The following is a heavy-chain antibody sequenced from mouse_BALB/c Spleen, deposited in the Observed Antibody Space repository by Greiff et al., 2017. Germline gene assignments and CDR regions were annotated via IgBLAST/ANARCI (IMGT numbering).Heavy chain of an antibody. D-gene: IGHD2-14*01. CDR1: GYTFTSYW. V-gene: IGHV1-69*02. Sequence: VQLQQPGAELLKPGASVKLSCKASGYTFTSYWMHWVKQRPGQGLEWIGEIDPSDSYTNYNQKFKGKATLTVDKSSSTAYMQLSSLTSEDSAVYYCARRYYRYFDYWGQGTTLTVSS. J-gene: IGHJ2*01. CDR3: ARRYYRYFDY. CDR2: IDPSDSYT.